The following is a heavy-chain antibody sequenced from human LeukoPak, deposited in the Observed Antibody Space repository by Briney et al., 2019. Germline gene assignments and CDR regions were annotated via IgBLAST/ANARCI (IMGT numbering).Heavy chain of an antibody. V-gene: IGHV4-34*01. D-gene: IGHD3-10*01. CDR3: ARGANGFGFDY. Sequence: SETLSLTCAVYGGSFSGYYWSWIRQPPGKGLEWIGEINHSGSTNYNPSLKSRVTISVDTSKNQFSLKLSSVTAADTAVYYCARGANGFGFDYWGQGTLVTVSS. CDR2: INHSGST. CDR1: GGSFSGYY. J-gene: IGHJ4*02.